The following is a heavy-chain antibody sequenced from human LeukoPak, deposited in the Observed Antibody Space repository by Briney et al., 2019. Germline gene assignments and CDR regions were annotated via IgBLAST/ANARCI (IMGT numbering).Heavy chain of an antibody. Sequence: GESLQISCKGSGYRFTSYWIGWVRQVPGKGLEWMGIIYPGDSDTRYSPSFQGQVTISADKSISTAYLQWSSLKASDTAMYYCARLVSYYMDVWGKGTTVTVSS. J-gene: IGHJ6*03. CDR2: IYPGDSDT. CDR3: ARLVSYYMDV. D-gene: IGHD6-6*01. CDR1: GYRFTSYW. V-gene: IGHV5-51*01.